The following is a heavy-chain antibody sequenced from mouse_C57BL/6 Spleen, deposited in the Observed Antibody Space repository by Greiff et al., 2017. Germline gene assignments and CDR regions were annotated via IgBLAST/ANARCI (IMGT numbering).Heavy chain of an antibody. CDR1: GFTFSDYG. D-gene: IGHD2-3*01. CDR3: ARPGDGYRGKYFDY. V-gene: IGHV5-17*01. Sequence: EVKLMESGGGLVKPGGSLKLSCAASGFTFSDYGMHWVRQAPEKGLEWVAYISSGSSTIYYTDTVKGRFTIARDNATNTLFLQMTSLRSEDAAMYYCARPGDGYRGKYFDYWGQGTTLTVSS. CDR2: ISSGSSTI. J-gene: IGHJ2*01.